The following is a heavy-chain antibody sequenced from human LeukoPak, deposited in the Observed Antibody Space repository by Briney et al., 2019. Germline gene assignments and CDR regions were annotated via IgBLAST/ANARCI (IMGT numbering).Heavy chain of an antibody. CDR1: GGSFSGYY. J-gene: IGHJ5*02. D-gene: IGHD6-6*01. Sequence: SETLSLTCAVYGGSFSGYYWSWIRQPPGKGLEWIGEINHSGSTNYNPSLKSRVTISVDTSKNQFSLKLSSVTAADTAVYYCARGSRIAARPVKYNWFDPWGQGTLVTVSS. V-gene: IGHV4-34*01. CDR3: ARGSRIAARPVKYNWFDP. CDR2: INHSGST.